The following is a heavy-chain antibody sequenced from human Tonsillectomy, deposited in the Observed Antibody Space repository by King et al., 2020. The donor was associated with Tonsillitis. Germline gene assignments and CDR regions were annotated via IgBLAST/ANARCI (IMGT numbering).Heavy chain of an antibody. CDR1: GVTFSTYA. CDR3: AKVDSSDYXYGYFDY. V-gene: IGHV3-23*04. CDR2: ISATTGST. J-gene: IGHJ4*02. D-gene: IGHD3-22*01. Sequence: DVQLVESGGGLVQPGGSLRLSCAASGVTFSTYAISWVRQAPGKGLEWVSAISATTGSTYYADSVKGRFTISRDNSKNMLYLRMNSLRADDTAVYYCAKVDSSDYXYGYFDYWGQGTLVTVSX.